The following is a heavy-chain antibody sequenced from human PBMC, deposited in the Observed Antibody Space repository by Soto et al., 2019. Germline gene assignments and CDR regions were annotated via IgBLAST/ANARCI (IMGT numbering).Heavy chain of an antibody. CDR3: ARDWSATNGVPLPGRGTDGMDG. D-gene: IGHD2-8*01. V-gene: IGHV1-69*12. Sequence: QVQLVQSGAEVKKPGSSVKVSCKASGGTFSSYTISWVRQAPGQGLEWMGGIIPIFGTANYAQKFQGRVTITADESTSTAYMQLSSLRSEDTAVYYCARDWSATNGVPLPGRGTDGMDGWGQGTTVTVSS. CDR2: IIPIFGTA. J-gene: IGHJ6*02. CDR1: GGTFSSYT.